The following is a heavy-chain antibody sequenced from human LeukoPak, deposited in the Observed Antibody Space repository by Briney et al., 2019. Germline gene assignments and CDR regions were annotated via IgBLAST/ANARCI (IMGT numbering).Heavy chain of an antibody. D-gene: IGHD6-13*01. J-gene: IGHJ6*03. CDR2: INSDGSST. CDR3: ARVYSSSWYRGGYYYMDV. CDR1: GFTFSSYW. V-gene: IGHV3-74*01. Sequence: GGPLRLSCAASGFTFSSYWMHWVRQAPGKGLAWVSRINSDGSSTSYADSVKGRFTISRDNAKNTLYLQMNSLRAEDTAVYYCARVYSSSWYRGGYYYMDVWGKGTTVTVSS.